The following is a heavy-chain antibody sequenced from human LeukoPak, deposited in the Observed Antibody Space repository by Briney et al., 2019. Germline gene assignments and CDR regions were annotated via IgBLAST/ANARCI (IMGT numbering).Heavy chain of an antibody. V-gene: IGHV4-59*08. CDR3: ARQGELAIDY. CDR2: IYNTGRT. Sequence: SETPSLTCSVSGGSITNYYWSWIRQSPGKGLEWIVFIYNTGRTNYNPSLQSRVPMSIDTSKNQFSLKLSSVTAADTAVYYCARQGELAIDYWGQGTLVTVSS. CDR1: GGSITNYY. D-gene: IGHD1-26*01. J-gene: IGHJ4*02.